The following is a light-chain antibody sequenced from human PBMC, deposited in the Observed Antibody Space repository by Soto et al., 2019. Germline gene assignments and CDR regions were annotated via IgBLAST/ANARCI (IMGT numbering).Light chain of an antibody. V-gene: IGLV2-14*01. CDR2: EVS. J-gene: IGLJ1*01. CDR3: SSYTSSSAPYV. Sequence: QSALTQPASVSGSPGQSITISCTGTSSDVGGYNYVSWYQQHPGKAPELMIYEVSNRPSGVSDRFSGSKSGNTASLIIFGLQAEDEADYYCSSYTSSSAPYVSGNGTKVTVL. CDR1: SSDVGGYNY.